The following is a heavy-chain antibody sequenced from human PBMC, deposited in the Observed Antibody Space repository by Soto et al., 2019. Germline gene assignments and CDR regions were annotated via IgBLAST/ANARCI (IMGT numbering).Heavy chain of an antibody. CDR2: INPNSGGT. J-gene: IGHJ6*02. V-gene: IGHV1-2*02. CDR3: AAREGRYYYGKDV. Sequence: ASVKVSCKASGYTFTGYYMHWVRQAPGQGLEWMGWINPNSGGTNYAQKFQGRVTMTRDTSISTAYMELSRLRSDDTAVYYCAAREGRYYYGKDVWGQGTTVTVSS. CDR1: GYTFTGYY.